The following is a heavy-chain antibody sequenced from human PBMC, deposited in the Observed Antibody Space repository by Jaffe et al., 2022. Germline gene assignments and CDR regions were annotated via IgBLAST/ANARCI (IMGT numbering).Heavy chain of an antibody. V-gene: IGHV3-43D*04. D-gene: IGHD5-12*01. Sequence: EVQLVESGGVVVQPGGSLRLSCAASGFTFDDYAMHWVRQAPGKGLEWVSLISWDGGSTYYADSVKGRFTISRDNSKNSLYLQMNSLRAEDTALYYCAKDMAPVEDSRGYSGYGGFDPWGQGTLVTVSS. CDR1: GFTFDDYA. CDR2: ISWDGGST. CDR3: AKDMAPVEDSRGYSGYGGFDP. J-gene: IGHJ5*02.